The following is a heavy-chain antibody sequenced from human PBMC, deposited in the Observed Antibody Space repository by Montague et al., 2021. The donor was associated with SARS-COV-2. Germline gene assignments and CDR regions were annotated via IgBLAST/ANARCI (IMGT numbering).Heavy chain of an antibody. J-gene: IGHJ6*02. CDR3: ARDRGYGDFYYYGMDV. Sequence: SLRLSCAASGLTFSNYEMNWDRQAPGKGLEWVLYISSSGSTIYYVDSVKGRFTISRDNAQNSLYLQMNSLRAEDTGVDYCARDRGYGDFYYYGMDVWGQGTTVTVSS. D-gene: IGHD3-10*01. CDR1: GLTFSNYE. V-gene: IGHV3-48*03. CDR2: ISSSGSTI.